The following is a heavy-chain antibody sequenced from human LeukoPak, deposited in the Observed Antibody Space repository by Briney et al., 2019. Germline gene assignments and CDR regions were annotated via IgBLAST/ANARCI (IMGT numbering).Heavy chain of an antibody. D-gene: IGHD6-13*01. CDR2: ITSGNGSNV. CDR3: ARHGSWSFDY. J-gene: IGHJ4*02. CDR1: GFTFSSHA. Sequence: GGSLRLSCAASGFTFSSHAMSWVRQAPGKGLEWVSAITSGNGSNVYYTDSLKGRFTISRDNSKNTLYLQMNSLRAEDTAVYYCARHGSWSFDYWGQGTLVTVSA. V-gene: IGHV3-23*01.